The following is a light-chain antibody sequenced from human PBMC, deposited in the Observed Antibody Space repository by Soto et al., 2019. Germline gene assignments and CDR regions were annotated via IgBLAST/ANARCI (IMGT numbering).Light chain of an antibody. Sequence: EIVITQSPATLSVSPGERATLSCRASQNVSSNLAWYQQKPGQAPRLLIYATSNRATGIPARFSGSGSGTDFTLTISSLEPEDFAVYYCQQYNNWPPLTFGGGTKVDI. CDR1: QNVSSN. CDR2: ATS. V-gene: IGKV3D-15*01. CDR3: QQYNNWPPLT. J-gene: IGKJ4*01.